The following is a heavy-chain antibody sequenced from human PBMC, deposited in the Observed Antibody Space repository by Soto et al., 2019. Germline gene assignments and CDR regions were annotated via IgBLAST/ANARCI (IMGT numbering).Heavy chain of an antibody. CDR2: ISGSGGTI. V-gene: IGHV3-48*02. J-gene: IGHJ4*02. CDR3: ARETGLRSSGWSYYFDF. CDR1: GFTLSSYS. Sequence: EVQLVESGGGMVQPGGSLRVSCAASGFTLSSYSMHWVRQAPGKGLECVSYISGSGGTIYYADSVKGGFTISRDNAKNSLSVQMNSLRDEDTAVYFCARETGLRSSGWSYYFDFWGQGTRVTVSS. D-gene: IGHD6-19*01.